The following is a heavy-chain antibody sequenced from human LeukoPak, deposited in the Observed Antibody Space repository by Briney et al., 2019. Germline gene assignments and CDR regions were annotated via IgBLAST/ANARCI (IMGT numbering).Heavy chain of an antibody. CDR2: ISYDGSNK. CDR1: GFTFSSYG. D-gene: IGHD4-11*01. V-gene: IGHV3-30*18. CDR3: AKQYLQYYFDY. Sequence: GGSLRLSCAASGFTFSSYGMHWVRQAPGKGLEWVAVISYDGSNKYYADSVKGRFTISRDNSKNTLYLQMNSLRAEDTAVYYCAKQYLQYYFDYWGQGTLVTVSS. J-gene: IGHJ4*02.